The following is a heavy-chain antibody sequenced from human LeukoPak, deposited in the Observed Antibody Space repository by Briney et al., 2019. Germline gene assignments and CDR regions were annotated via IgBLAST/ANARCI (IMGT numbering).Heavy chain of an antibody. CDR3: ARGRNYYDSSGYAYYYYYYMDV. J-gene: IGHJ6*03. Sequence: PSETLSLTCAVYGGSFSGYYWSWIRQPPGKGLEWIGEINHSGSTNYNPSLKSRVTISVDTSKNQFSLKLSSVTAADTAVYYCARGRNYYDSSGYAYYYYYYMDVWGKGTTVTVSS. CDR1: GGSFSGYY. D-gene: IGHD3-22*01. V-gene: IGHV4-34*01. CDR2: INHSGST.